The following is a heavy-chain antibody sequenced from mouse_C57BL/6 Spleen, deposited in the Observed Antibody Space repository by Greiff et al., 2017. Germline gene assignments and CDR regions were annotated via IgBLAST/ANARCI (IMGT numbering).Heavy chain of an antibody. Sequence: VQLKQSGAELVKPGASVKLSCTASGFNIKDYYMHWVKQRTEQGLEWIGRIDPEDGETKYAQKFQGKATITADTSSNTAYLRLSSLTSEDTAVYYCTRYDTQLDYFDYWGQGTTLTVSS. D-gene: IGHD2-3*01. V-gene: IGHV14-2*01. CDR3: TRYDTQLDYFDY. J-gene: IGHJ2*01. CDR2: IDPEDGET. CDR1: GFNIKDYY.